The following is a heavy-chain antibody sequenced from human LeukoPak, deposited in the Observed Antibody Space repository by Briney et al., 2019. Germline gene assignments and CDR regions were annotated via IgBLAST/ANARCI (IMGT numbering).Heavy chain of an antibody. V-gene: IGHV1-18*01. J-gene: IGHJ6*02. CDR3: ARDPGYMDYYYYGMDV. Sequence: ASVKVSCKASGGTFSSYAISWVRQAPGQGLEWMGWISAYNGNTNYAQKLQGRVTMTTDTSTSTAYMELRSPRSDDTAVYYCARDPGYMDYYYYGMDVWGQGTTVTVSS. CDR2: ISAYNGNT. CDR1: GGTFSSYA. D-gene: IGHD1-1*01.